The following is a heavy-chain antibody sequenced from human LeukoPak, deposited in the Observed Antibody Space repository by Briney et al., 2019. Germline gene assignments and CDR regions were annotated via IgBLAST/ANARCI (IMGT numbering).Heavy chain of an antibody. D-gene: IGHD3-22*01. J-gene: IGHJ4*02. V-gene: IGHV4-59*01. CDR1: GGSIRSYW. Sequence: SETLSLTCSVSGGSIRSYWWTWIRQPPGKGLEWIGYIYYSGSANFNPSLKSRVTMSVDTSKNQFSLELSSVTAADTAVYYCARGREYYFDSRAYYFDYWGQGTLVTVSS. CDR2: IYYSGSA. CDR3: ARGREYYFDSRAYYFDY.